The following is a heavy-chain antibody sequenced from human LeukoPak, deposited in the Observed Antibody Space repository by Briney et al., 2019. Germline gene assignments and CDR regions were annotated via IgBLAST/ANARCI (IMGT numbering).Heavy chain of an antibody. J-gene: IGHJ4*02. D-gene: IGHD6-13*01. CDR1: GFTLSGYW. Sequence: GGSLRLSCAASGFTLSGYWMHWVRHAPGEGLGWVSPIISDGSSTSYADSVEGRLPISRDNAKNTLYLQRNSLRAEETAVYYCGSGGSSWLGDYWGQGTLVTVSS. V-gene: IGHV3-74*01. CDR3: GSGGSSWLGDY. CDR2: IISDGSST.